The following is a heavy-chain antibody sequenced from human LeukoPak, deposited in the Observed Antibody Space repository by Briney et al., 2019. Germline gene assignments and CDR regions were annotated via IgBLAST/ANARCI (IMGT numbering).Heavy chain of an antibody. D-gene: IGHD2-15*01. CDR1: GITLSNYG. CDR2: ISDSGGRT. J-gene: IGHJ6*04. V-gene: IGHV3-23*01. CDR3: ARGAWKGYCSGGSCYALLNLDV. Sequence: PTGGSLRLSCAVSGITLSNYGMSWVRQAPGKGLEWVAGISDSGGRTNYADSVKGRFTISRDNSKNTLYLQMNSLRAEDTAVYYCARGAWKGYCSGGSCYALLNLDVWGKGTTVTVSS.